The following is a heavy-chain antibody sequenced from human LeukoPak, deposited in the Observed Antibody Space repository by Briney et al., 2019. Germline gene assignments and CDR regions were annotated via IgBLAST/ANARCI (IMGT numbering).Heavy chain of an antibody. V-gene: IGHV3-30*03. Sequence: GGSPRLSCAASGFTFSSYWMSWVRQAPGKGLEWVAVISYDGSNKYYADSVKGRFTISRDNSKNTLYLQMNSLRAEDTAVYYCARDPYSSVYFDYWGQGTLVTVSS. J-gene: IGHJ4*02. CDR1: GFTFSSYW. D-gene: IGHD6-19*01. CDR3: ARDPYSSVYFDY. CDR2: ISYDGSNK.